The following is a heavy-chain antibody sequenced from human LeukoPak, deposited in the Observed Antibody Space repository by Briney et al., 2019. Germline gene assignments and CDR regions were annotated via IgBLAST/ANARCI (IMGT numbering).Heavy chain of an antibody. CDR1: GHSFTIYW. Sequence: GESLKISCQASGHSFTIYWIAWVRRMPGKGLEWMGIIYPGDSDTRYSPSFQGQVTISADKSINTAYLQWSSLKASDTAMYYCARVEGRYFPSWGQGTLVTVSS. D-gene: IGHD3-9*01. V-gene: IGHV5-51*01. J-gene: IGHJ5*02. CDR3: ARVEGRYFPS. CDR2: IYPGDSDT.